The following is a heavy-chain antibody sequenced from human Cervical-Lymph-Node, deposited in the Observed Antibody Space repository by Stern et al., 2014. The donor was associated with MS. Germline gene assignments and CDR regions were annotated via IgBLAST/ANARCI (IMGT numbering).Heavy chain of an antibody. J-gene: IGHJ4*02. CDR2: ILYAGRKK. CDR1: GFTFTTYG. Sequence: VQLVESGGGVVQPGRSLRLSCVASGFTFTTYGMHWVRQAPGKGLEWVAGILYAGRKKYYADSVKGRFTISRDNSKNTLYLQMSSLRAEDTAVYYCAKDRKTYYYGSGSYYNSYYFDYWGQGTLVTVSS. D-gene: IGHD3-10*01. V-gene: IGHV3-30*18. CDR3: AKDRKTYYYGSGSYYNSYYFDY.